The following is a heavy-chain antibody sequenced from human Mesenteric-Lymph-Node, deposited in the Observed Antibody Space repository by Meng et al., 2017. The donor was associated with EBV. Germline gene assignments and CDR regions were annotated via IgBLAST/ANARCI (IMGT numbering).Heavy chain of an antibody. Sequence: QVELQQWGQGLLEHSETLSLTVEASGGSFSGYHWSRIRQPPGKGLEYIGEISQSGDTTYNPSLKSRVTISVDRSRNQFSLKMASVTAADTAVYYCARGAIFGIVITYFDYWSQGTLVTVSS. CDR2: ISQSGDT. D-gene: IGHD3-3*02. CDR1: GGSFSGYH. CDR3: ARGAIFGIVITYFDY. J-gene: IGHJ4*02. V-gene: IGHV4-34*01.